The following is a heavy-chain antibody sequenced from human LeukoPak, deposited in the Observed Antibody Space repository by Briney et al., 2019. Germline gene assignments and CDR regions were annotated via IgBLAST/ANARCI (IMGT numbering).Heavy chain of an antibody. CDR3: ARGEYYYDSSGYSSPFFDY. CDR1: RGSTTSYS. V-gene: IGHV4-59*01. Sequence: SETLSLTRTVSRGSTTSYSRSGIRHPPRKGLEWSGYIYYSGSTSYNPSLKSRVTISVDTSKDQFSLKLSSVTAADTAVYYCARGEYYYDSSGYSSPFFDYWGQGTLVTASS. J-gene: IGHJ4*02. D-gene: IGHD3-22*01. CDR2: IYYSGST.